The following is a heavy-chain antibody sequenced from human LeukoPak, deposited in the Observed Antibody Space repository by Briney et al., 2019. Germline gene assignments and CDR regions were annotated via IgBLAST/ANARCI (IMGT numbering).Heavy chain of an antibody. CDR1: GGSINSYY. Sequence: SETLSLTCTISGGSINSYYWSWIRHPAGKGLEWIGRIYASGNTNFNPSLKSRVIMSVDTSKNQFSLKLSSVTAADTAVYYCAREHSGLEGYPDCWGQGTLVTVSS. J-gene: IGHJ4*02. V-gene: IGHV4-4*07. CDR3: AREHSGLEGYPDC. CDR2: IYASGNT. D-gene: IGHD6-25*01.